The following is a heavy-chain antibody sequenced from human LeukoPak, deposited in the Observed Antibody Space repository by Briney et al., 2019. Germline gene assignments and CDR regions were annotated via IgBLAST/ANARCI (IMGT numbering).Heavy chain of an antibody. CDR2: ISWDGGST. Sequence: GGSLRLSCASSGLTFDDYAMHWVRQAPGKGLEWVSLISWDGGSTCYADSVKGRFTISRDNSKNSLYLQMNSLRAEDTALYYCAKGYSEYYYYMDVWGKGTTVTVSS. CDR1: GLTFDDYA. J-gene: IGHJ6*03. D-gene: IGHD6-13*01. V-gene: IGHV3-43D*04. CDR3: AKGYSEYYYYMDV.